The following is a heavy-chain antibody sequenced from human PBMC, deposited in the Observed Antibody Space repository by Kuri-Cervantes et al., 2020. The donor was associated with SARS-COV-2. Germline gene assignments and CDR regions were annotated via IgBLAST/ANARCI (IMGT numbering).Heavy chain of an antibody. J-gene: IGHJ4*02. V-gene: IGHV4-59*01. D-gene: IGHD4-11*01. CDR1: GGSISSYY. CDR3: ARGGGYSNLGYYFDY. Sequence: SETLSLTCTVSGGSISSYYWSWIRQPPGKGLEWIGYIYYSGSTNYNPSLKSRVTTSVDTSKNQFSLKLSSVTAADTAVYYCARGGGYSNLGYYFDYWGQGTLVTVSS. CDR2: IYYSGST.